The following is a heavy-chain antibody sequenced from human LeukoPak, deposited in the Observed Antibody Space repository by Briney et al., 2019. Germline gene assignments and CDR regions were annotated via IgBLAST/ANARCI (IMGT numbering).Heavy chain of an antibody. Sequence: SETLSLTCTVPGGSVRPYFWNWIRQSPGRGLEWLAFIDYSGSTSYNPSLNSRATISTDTSKSQFSLRLSSVTAADTAVYYCARGSGTTGTIYMDVWGKGITVTVSS. J-gene: IGHJ6*03. CDR2: IDYSGST. D-gene: IGHD1-1*01. CDR1: GGSVRPYF. V-gene: IGHV4-59*02. CDR3: ARGSGTTGTIYMDV.